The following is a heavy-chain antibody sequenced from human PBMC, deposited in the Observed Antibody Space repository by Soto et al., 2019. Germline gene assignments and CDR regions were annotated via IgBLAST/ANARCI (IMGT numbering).Heavy chain of an antibody. Sequence: QVQLVESGGGVVEPGTSLRLSCSASGFTLSGVDMHWVRQAPGKGLAWVAVMSYDGRNQYYADSVKGRFTVSRDSSKSTLYLQMNSLRTEDPAVYYCAKGGWYTSSSRSDCWGQGTLVTVSS. V-gene: IGHV3-30*18. CDR3: AKGGWYTSSSRSDC. D-gene: IGHD6-6*01. CDR1: GFTLSGVD. CDR2: MSYDGRNQ. J-gene: IGHJ4*02.